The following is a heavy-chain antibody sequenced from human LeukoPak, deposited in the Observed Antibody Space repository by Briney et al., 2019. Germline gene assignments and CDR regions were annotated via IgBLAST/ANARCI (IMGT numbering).Heavy chain of an antibody. CDR3: ARLRAVVVPAAMEIVGWFDP. CDR1: GYGFTSYW. J-gene: IGHJ5*02. Sequence: GESLQISCQGSGYGFTSYWIGWVRPMTGKGLEWMGMIYPGESVTRYSPSFQAQVTISADKSISTAYLQWSSLKASDTAMYYCARLRAVVVPAAMEIVGWFDPWGQGTLVTVSS. V-gene: IGHV5-51*01. CDR2: IYPGESVT. D-gene: IGHD2-2*01.